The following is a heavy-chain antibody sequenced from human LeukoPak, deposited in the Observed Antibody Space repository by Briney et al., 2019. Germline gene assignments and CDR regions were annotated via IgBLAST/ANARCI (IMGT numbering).Heavy chain of an antibody. V-gene: IGHV3-23*01. D-gene: IGHD1-7*01. Sequence: ETLSLTCTVSGGSISSSSYYWGWIRQPPGKGLEWVSTISGGGGSTYYADSVKGRFTISRDNSKNTLYLQMNSLRAEDTAVFYCAKEYNWNYEYWGQGTLVTVSS. J-gene: IGHJ4*02. CDR1: GGSISSSSYY. CDR2: ISGGGGST. CDR3: AKEYNWNYEY.